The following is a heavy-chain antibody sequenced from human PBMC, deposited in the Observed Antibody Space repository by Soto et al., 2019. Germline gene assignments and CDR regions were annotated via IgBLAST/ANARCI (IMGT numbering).Heavy chain of an antibody. CDR3: ARDRLDTAYYGMDV. CDR1: GGSISSGGYY. V-gene: IGHV4-31*03. J-gene: IGHJ6*02. D-gene: IGHD5-18*01. CDR2: IYYSGST. Sequence: SETLSLTCTVSGGSISSGGYYWSWIRQHPGKGLEWIGYIYYSGSTYYNPSLKSRVTISVDTPKNQFSLKLSSVTAADTAVYYCARDRLDTAYYGMDVWGQGTTVTVSS.